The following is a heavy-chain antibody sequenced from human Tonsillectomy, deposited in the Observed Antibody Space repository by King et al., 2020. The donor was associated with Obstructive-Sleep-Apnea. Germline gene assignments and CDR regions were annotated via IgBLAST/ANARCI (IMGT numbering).Heavy chain of an antibody. CDR3: AKVAKVYYYDSSGYPYYFDY. J-gene: IGHJ4*02. CDR2: ISGSGGST. V-gene: IGHV3-23*04. CDR1: GFTFSSYA. Sequence: VQLVESGGGLVQPGGSLRLSCAASGFTFSSYAMSWVRQAPGKGLEWVSAISGSGGSTYYADSVKGRFTISRDNSKNTLYLQMNSLRAEDTAVYYCAKVAKVYYYDSSGYPYYFDYWVQGTLVTVSS. D-gene: IGHD3-22*01.